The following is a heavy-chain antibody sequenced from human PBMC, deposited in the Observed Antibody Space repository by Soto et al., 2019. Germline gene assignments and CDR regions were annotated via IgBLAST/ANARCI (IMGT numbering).Heavy chain of an antibody. Sequence: SETLSLTCSVSGGSINSYWWSWIRQPAGKGLEWIGRVYSSGTTDYNPSLNSRATPSVETSKNQFSLKLSSVTAADTAVYYCARDIGSYAYGEGYWGQGIQVTVSS. CDR3: ARDIGSYAYGEGY. CDR1: GGSINSYW. CDR2: VYSSGTT. D-gene: IGHD3-10*01. V-gene: IGHV4-4*07. J-gene: IGHJ4*02.